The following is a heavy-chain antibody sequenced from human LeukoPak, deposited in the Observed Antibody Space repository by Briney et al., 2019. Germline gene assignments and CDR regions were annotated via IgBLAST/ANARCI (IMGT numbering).Heavy chain of an antibody. Sequence: ASVKVSCKASGYTFTSYYIHWVRQAPGQRLEWMGIINPSGGSTSYAQKFQGRVTMTRDSSTSTVYMELSCLRSEDPAVYYCARDYYVSSGYFGYYYYYGIDGWGQGTSVTVS. CDR2: INPSGGST. V-gene: IGHV1-46*01. CDR3: ARDYYVSSGYFGYYYYYGIDG. D-gene: IGHD3-22*01. J-gene: IGHJ6*02. CDR1: GYTFTSYY.